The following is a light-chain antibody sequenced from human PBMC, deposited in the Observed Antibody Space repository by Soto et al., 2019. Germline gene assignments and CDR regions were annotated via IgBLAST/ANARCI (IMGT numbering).Light chain of an antibody. Sequence: DIQMTQSPSSLSASVGDRVTITCQASQDIDKYLNWYQQKPGKAPKXLIDDVTNLETGVPSRFSVIVSGTHFTLTIGSLQPEDSATYDCQQYYDLPITFGQGTR. CDR3: QQYYDLPIT. CDR1: QDIDKY. V-gene: IGKV1-33*01. CDR2: DVT. J-gene: IGKJ5*01.